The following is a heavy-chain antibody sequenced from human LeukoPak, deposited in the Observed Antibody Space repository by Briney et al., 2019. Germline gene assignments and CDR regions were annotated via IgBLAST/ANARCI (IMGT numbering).Heavy chain of an antibody. CDR3: ARRRAAAGGRLDY. CDR2: IYQSGST. J-gene: IGHJ4*02. D-gene: IGHD6-13*01. Sequence: RSETLSLTCTVSGYSISSGYYWGWIRQPPGKGLEWIGSIYQSGSTYYNPSLKSRVTISVDTSKNQFSLKLSSVTAADTAVYYCARRRAAAGGRLDYWGQGTLVTVSS. CDR1: GYSISSGYY. V-gene: IGHV4-38-2*02.